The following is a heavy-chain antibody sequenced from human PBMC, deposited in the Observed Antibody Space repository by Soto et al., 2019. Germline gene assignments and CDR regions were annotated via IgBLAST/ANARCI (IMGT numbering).Heavy chain of an antibody. CDR2: IYFRGNT. D-gene: IGHD3-9*01. Sequence: QRELQESGPGLVKPSETLSLTCSVSGDSINSDKYYWGWIRQPPGKGLEWIGSIYFRGNTYYNPSLQTRVTISLDKSKSQCSLKLNSVTAADSAVYFCARLEGLATISYYFDFWGQGALVTVSS. CDR1: GDSINSDKYY. V-gene: IGHV4-39*01. CDR3: ARLEGLATISYYFDF. J-gene: IGHJ4*02.